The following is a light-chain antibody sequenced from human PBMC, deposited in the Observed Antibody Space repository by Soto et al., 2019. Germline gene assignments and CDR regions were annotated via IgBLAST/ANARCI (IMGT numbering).Light chain of an antibody. V-gene: IGLV7-46*01. Sequence: QSVVTQEPSLTVSPGGTVTLTCGSSTGAVTSGHYPYWFQQKPGQAPRTLIYDTSDKHSWTPARFSGSLLGGKAALTLSGAQSEDEAEYYCLLYYSGPYVVFGGGTKLTVL. CDR3: LLYYSGPYVV. CDR1: TGAVTSGHY. J-gene: IGLJ2*01. CDR2: DTS.